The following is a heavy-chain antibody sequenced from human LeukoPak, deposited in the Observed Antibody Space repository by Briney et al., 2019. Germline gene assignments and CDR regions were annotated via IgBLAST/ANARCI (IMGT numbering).Heavy chain of an antibody. CDR3: ASQQSSGWPPRGDDC. CDR1: GGSMSSNGYY. V-gene: IGHV4-39*01. D-gene: IGHD6-19*01. CDR2: IYYSGST. J-gene: IGHJ4*02. Sequence: SETLSLTCSVSGGSMSSNGYYWGWIRQPPGKGLEWIGSIYYSGSTHYNPSLASRVTISVATSKSQFSLMLSSVTAADTAVYYCASQQSSGWPPRGDDCWGQGILVTVSS.